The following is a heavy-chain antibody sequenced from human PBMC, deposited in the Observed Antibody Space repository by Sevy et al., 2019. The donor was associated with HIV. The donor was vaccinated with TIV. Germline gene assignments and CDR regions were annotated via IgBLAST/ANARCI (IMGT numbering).Heavy chain of an antibody. Sequence: GGSLRLSCTASGFTFGDYCMSWVRQAPGKGLEWVAFLKSDVYGGTVDHAASVRGRFVISRDDSNTIASLQMNDLKTEDTGVYYCTRWKAAQSIFDYWGQGALVTVSS. CDR2: LKSDVYGGTV. V-gene: IGHV3-49*04. J-gene: IGHJ4*02. CDR3: TRWKAAQSIFDY. CDR1: GFTFGDYC. D-gene: IGHD6-13*01.